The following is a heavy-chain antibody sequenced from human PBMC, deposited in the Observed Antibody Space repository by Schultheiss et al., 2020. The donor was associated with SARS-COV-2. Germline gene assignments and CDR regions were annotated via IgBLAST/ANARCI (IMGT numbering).Heavy chain of an antibody. Sequence: GGSLRLSCAASGFTFSSYGMHWVRQAPGKGLEWVAFIWYDGSNKYYADSVKGRFTISRDNSKNTLYLQMSSLRAEDTAVYYCARGYDILTGFDYWGQGTLVTVSS. J-gene: IGHJ4*02. V-gene: IGHV3-33*01. CDR2: IWYDGSNK. D-gene: IGHD3-9*01. CDR1: GFTFSSYG. CDR3: ARGYDILTGFDY.